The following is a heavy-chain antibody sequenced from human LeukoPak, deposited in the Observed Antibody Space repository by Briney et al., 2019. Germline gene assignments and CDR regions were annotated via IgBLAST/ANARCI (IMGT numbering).Heavy chain of an antibody. V-gene: IGHV1-46*01. CDR1: GYTFTSYY. CDR2: INPSGGST. Sequence: ASVKVSCKASGYTFTSYYMHWVRQASGQGLEWMGIINPSGGSTTYAQKFQGRVTMTRDTSTSTVYMELSSLRSEDTAVYYCTSYFGGDDAFDIWGQGTMVTVSS. CDR3: TSYFGGDDAFDI. J-gene: IGHJ3*02. D-gene: IGHD3-3*01.